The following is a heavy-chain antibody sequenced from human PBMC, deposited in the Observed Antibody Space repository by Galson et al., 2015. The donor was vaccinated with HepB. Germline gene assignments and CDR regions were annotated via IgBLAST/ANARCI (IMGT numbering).Heavy chain of an antibody. J-gene: IGHJ4*02. V-gene: IGHV3-15*01. D-gene: IGHD5-18*01. CDR1: GFTFSYAW. CDR3: TWGPWMQSDGYVFDY. CDR2: LKREGDDGTT. Sequence: SLRLSCAGSGFTFSYAWMSWVRQAPGRGLEWVGRLKREGDDGTTDSAAPVNGTSTIYTENSSTTLHLQMNSVKAEVTSVYYCTWGPWMQSDGYVFDYWGQGTLVTVSS.